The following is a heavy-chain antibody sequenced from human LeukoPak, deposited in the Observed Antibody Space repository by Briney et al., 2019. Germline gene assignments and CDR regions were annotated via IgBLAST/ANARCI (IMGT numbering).Heavy chain of an antibody. CDR2: ISYDGSNK. CDR1: GFTFSSYA. V-gene: IGHV3-30-3*01. CDR3: ARNPAFYDSSGYRQYYGMDG. D-gene: IGHD3-22*01. J-gene: IGHJ6*02. Sequence: GGSLRLSCAASGFTFSSYAMHWVRQAAGKGLEWVAVISYDGSNKYYADCVKGRFTISRDKSKNTLYLQMNSLRAEDTAVYYCARNPAFYDSSGYRQYYGMDGWGQGTTVTVSS.